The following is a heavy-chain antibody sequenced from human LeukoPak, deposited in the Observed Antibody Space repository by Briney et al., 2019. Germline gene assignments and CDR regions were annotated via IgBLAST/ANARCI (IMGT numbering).Heavy chain of an antibody. V-gene: IGHV1-69*04. Sequence: GASVKVSCKASGGTFISYAISWVRQAPGQGLEWMGRIIPIVGIANYAQKFQGRVTITADKSTSTAYMELSSLRSEDTAVYYCARAIVVVTRYAFDIWGQGTMVTVSS. J-gene: IGHJ3*02. D-gene: IGHD3-22*01. CDR2: IIPIVGIA. CDR3: ARAIVVVTRYAFDI. CDR1: GGTFISYA.